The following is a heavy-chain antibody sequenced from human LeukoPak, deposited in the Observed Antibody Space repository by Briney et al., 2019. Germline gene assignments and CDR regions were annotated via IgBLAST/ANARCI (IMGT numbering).Heavy chain of an antibody. CDR1: GYTLTELS. CDR2: FDPEDGET. J-gene: IGHJ3*02. CDR3: ATDSCSSTSCYRLRDHDAFDI. Sequence: ASVNVSCKVSGYTLTELSMHWVRQAPGKGLEWMGGFDPEDGETIYAQKFQGRVTMTEDTSTDTAYMELSSLRSEDTAVYYCATDSCSSTSCYRLRDHDAFDIWGQGTMVTVSS. D-gene: IGHD2-2*01. V-gene: IGHV1-24*01.